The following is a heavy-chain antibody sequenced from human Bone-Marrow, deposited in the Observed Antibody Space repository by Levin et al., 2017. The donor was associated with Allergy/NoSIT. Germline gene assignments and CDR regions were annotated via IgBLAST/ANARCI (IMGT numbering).Heavy chain of an antibody. CDR2: ISSTSSYI. CDR1: GFTFSTYA. V-gene: IGHV3-21*01. Sequence: GGSLRLSCEGFGFTFSTYAVNWVRQAPGKGLEWVSSISSTSSYIYYADSAKGRFTISRDNAKSSMFLHMTGMRAEDSAVYYCTRDLGSCSGGSCYRGHAFDVWGQGTTVNISS. D-gene: IGHD2-15*01. CDR3: TRDLGSCSGGSCYRGHAFDV. J-gene: IGHJ3*01.